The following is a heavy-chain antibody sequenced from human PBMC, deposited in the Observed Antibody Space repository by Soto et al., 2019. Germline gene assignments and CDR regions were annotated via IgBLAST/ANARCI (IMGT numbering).Heavy chain of an antibody. CDR3: ARAGGSREKFDY. CDR2: IYYSGST. J-gene: IGHJ4*02. D-gene: IGHD1-26*01. V-gene: IGHV4-31*03. CDR1: GGSISSGGYY. Sequence: PSETLSLTCTVSGGSISSGGYYWSWIRQHPGKGLEWIGYIYYSGSTYYNPSLKSRVTISVDTSKNQFSLKLSSVTAADTAVYYCARAGGSREKFDYGGQGTLVTVSS.